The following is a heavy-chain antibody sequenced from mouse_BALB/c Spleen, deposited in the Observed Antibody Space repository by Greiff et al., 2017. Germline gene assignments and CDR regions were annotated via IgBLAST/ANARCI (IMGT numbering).Heavy chain of an antibody. Sequence: QVQLQQSGAELVRPGTSVKISCKASGYTFTNYWLGWVKQRPGHGLEWIGDIYPGGGYTNYNEKFKGKATLTADTSSSTAYMQLSSLTSEDSAVYFCALTTAWYFDVWGAGTTVTVSS. V-gene: IGHV1-63*02. CDR1: GYTFTNYW. J-gene: IGHJ1*01. CDR3: ALTTAWYFDV. D-gene: IGHD1-2*01. CDR2: IYPGGGYT.